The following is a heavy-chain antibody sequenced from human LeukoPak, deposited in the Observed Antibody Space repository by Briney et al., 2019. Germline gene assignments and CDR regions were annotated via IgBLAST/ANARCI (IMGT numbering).Heavy chain of an antibody. Sequence: ASVKVSCKASGYTFTGYYMHWVRQAPGQGLEWMGWINPNSGGTNYAQKFQGRVTMTRDTSVSTAYMELSRLRSDDTAVYYCARDQGYSSGGFDYWGRGTLVTVSS. J-gene: IGHJ4*02. D-gene: IGHD6-19*01. CDR2: INPNSGGT. CDR3: ARDQGYSSGGFDY. V-gene: IGHV1-2*02. CDR1: GYTFTGYY.